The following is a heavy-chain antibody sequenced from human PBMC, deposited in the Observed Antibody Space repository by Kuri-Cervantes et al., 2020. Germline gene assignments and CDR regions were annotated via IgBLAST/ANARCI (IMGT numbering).Heavy chain of an antibody. D-gene: IGHD4-23*01. Sequence: SVKVSCKASGYTFTGYYMHWVRQAPGQGLEWMGGIIPIFGTANYAQKFQGRVTITADESTSTAYMELRSLRSDDTAVYYCARDPDYGGNSGVDYWGQGTLVTVSS. CDR2: IIPIFGTA. CDR3: ARDPDYGGNSGVDY. V-gene: IGHV1-69*13. J-gene: IGHJ4*02. CDR1: GYTFTGYY.